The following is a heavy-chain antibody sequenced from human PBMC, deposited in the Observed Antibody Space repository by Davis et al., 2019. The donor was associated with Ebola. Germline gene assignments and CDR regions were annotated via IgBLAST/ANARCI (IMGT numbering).Heavy chain of an antibody. V-gene: IGHV1-18*01. CDR2: ISAYNGNI. Sequence: ASVKVSCKASGYTYTSYGISWVRQTPGQGLEWMGWISAYNGNIKSAQKFKGRVTMTTDTSTTTAYMELRSLRSDDTAGYYCARDAKESHYGMDVWGQGTTVTVSS. J-gene: IGHJ6*02. CDR3: ARDAKESHYGMDV. CDR1: GYTYTSYG.